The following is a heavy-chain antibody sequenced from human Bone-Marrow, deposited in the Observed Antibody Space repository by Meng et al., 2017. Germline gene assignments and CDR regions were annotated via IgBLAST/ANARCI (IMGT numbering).Heavy chain of an antibody. CDR1: GGTSSSNA. V-gene: IGHV1-69*01. CDR2: IIPIFGTG. Sequence: QLGQFWAEVKKPGSSVKVSGKASGGTSSSNATRWVRQAPGQGLEWMGGIIPIFGTGNYAQKFQGRVTITADESTSTAYMELRSLRSEDTAVYYCATIGRYCSSTSCLNWFDPWGQGTLVTVSS. CDR3: ATIGRYCSSTSCLNWFDP. D-gene: IGHD2-2*01. J-gene: IGHJ5*02.